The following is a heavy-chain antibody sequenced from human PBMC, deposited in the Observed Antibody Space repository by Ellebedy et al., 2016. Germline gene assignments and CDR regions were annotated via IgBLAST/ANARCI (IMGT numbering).Heavy chain of an antibody. V-gene: IGHV3-21*01. Sequence: GESLKISXAASGFTFSSYSMNWVRQAPGKGLEWVSSISSSSSYIYYADSVKGRFTISRDNAKNSLYLQMNSLRAEDTAVYYCARDLERYSSDWVIWGQGTMVTVSS. CDR3: ARDLERYSSDWVI. CDR2: ISSSSSYI. J-gene: IGHJ3*02. CDR1: GFTFSSYS. D-gene: IGHD6-19*01.